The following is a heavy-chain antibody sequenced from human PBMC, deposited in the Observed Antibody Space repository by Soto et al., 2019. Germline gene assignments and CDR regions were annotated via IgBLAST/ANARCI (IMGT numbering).Heavy chain of an antibody. V-gene: IGHV6-1*01. J-gene: IGHJ3*02. CDR2: TYYRSKWYN. Sequence: SQTLSLTCAISGDSVSSNSAAWNWIRQSPSRGLEWLGRTYYRSKWYNDYAVSVKSRITINPDTSKNQFSLQLNSVTPEATAVYFFSKGPQLVRCAFDIWGQGTMVTVSS. CDR1: GDSVSSNSAA. CDR3: SKGPQLVRCAFDI. D-gene: IGHD6-13*01.